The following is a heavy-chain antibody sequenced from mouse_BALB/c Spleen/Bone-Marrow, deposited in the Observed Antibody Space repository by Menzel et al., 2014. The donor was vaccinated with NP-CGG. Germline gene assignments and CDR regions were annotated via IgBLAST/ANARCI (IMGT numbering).Heavy chain of an antibody. D-gene: IGHD2-4*01. Sequence: EVMLVESGGGLVQPGGSRKLSCAASGFTFSRSGMHWVRQAPEKGLEWVAYISSGSSTIYYADTMKGRFTISRDNPKNTLFLHMTSLRSEDTAMYYCARARSTMITTGAMDYWGQGTSVTVSS. CDR1: GFTFSRSG. J-gene: IGHJ4*01. CDR3: ARARSTMITTGAMDY. CDR2: ISSGSSTI. V-gene: IGHV5-17*02.